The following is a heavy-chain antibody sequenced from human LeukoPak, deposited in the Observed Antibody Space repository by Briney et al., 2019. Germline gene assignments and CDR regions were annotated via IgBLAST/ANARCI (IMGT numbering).Heavy chain of an antibody. Sequence: PSETLSLTCSVSGGSISSHYWSWIRQPPGKGLEWIGYIYYSGSTNYNPSLKSRVTISVDTSKNQFSLKLSSVTAADTAVYYCAREGSGSGSYCRWFDPWGQGTLVTVSS. J-gene: IGHJ5*02. CDR3: AREGSGSGSYCRWFDP. D-gene: IGHD3-10*01. V-gene: IGHV4-59*11. CDR2: IYYSGST. CDR1: GGSISSHY.